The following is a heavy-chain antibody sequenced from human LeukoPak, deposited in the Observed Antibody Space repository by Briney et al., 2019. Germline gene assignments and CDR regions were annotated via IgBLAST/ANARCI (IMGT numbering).Heavy chain of an antibody. CDR1: GYTFTNYD. Sequence: ASVKVSCKASGYTFTNYDINWVRQATGQGLEWMGWMNPNSGNTGYAEKFQGRVTMTRNTSISTAYMELSTLRSEDTAVYYCAGGLVSSRWFDPWGQGTLVTVSS. CDR3: AGGLVSSRWFDP. CDR2: MNPNSGNT. D-gene: IGHD6-6*01. J-gene: IGHJ5*02. V-gene: IGHV1-8*01.